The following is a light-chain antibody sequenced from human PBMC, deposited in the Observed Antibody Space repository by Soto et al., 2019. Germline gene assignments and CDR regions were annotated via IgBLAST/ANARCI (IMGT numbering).Light chain of an antibody. J-gene: IGKJ4*01. CDR1: QSVNSD. CDR2: SAS. Sequence: ETVMTQSPATLSASPGESATLSCRASQSVNSDLAWYQQIPGQAPRLLIYSASTGATGGPARISGSGSGTEFTLTISSLQSEDFAIYYCQQYNNWPLTFGGRTKVEI. CDR3: QQYNNWPLT. V-gene: IGKV3-15*01.